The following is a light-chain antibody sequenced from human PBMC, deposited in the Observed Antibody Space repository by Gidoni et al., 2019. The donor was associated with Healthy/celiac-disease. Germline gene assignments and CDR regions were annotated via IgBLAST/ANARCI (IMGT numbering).Light chain of an antibody. Sequence: QSVLTQPPSVSGAPGQRVTLSCTGSSSNIGAGYDVHWYQQLPGAGPKLLIYGNNNRPSGVPDRFSGSKSGTSASLAITGLQAEDEADYYCQSYDSSLSGVVFGGGTKLTVL. V-gene: IGLV1-40*01. J-gene: IGLJ2*01. CDR3: QSYDSSLSGVV. CDR2: GNN. CDR1: SSNIGAGYD.